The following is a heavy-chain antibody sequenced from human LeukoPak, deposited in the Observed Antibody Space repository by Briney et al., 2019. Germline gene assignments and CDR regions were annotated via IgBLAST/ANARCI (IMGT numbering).Heavy chain of an antibody. CDR3: ARGPRVGYCSSTSCYAFDI. CDR1: AGTFSSYA. Sequence: SVKVSCKASAGTFSSYAISWVRHAHGQGLEWMGGILPIFGTANYAQNVQGRVGITTDESTSTAYMELSRLRSEDTDVYYCARGPRVGYCSSTSCYAFDIWGQGTMVTVSS. J-gene: IGHJ3*02. CDR2: ILPIFGTA. V-gene: IGHV1-69*05. D-gene: IGHD2-2*03.